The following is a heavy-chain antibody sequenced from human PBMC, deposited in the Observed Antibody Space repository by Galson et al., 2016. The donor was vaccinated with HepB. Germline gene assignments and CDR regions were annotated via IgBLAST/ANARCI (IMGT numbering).Heavy chain of an antibody. D-gene: IGHD3-10*01. V-gene: IGHV4-4*02. CDR1: GASISTNYW. J-gene: IGHJ4*02. CDR2: IYESGSV. CDR3: AREGMSRFGEFLRRYFFDF. Sequence: SETLSLTCTVSGASISTNYWWSWVRQSPGRGLEWIGEIYESGSVNHNPSLKSRVVMSVDKSKNQFSLQLRSATAADTALYFCAREGMSRFGEFLRRYFFDFWGQGIPVAVSS.